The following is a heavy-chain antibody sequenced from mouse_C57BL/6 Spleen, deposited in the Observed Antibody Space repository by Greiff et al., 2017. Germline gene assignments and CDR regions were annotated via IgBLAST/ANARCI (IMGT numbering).Heavy chain of an antibody. V-gene: IGHV1-55*01. Sequence: VQLQQPGTELVKPGASVKMSCKASGYTFTSYWITWVKQRPGQGLEWIGDIYPGSGSTNYNEKFKSKATLTVDTSSSTAYMQLSSLTSEDSAVYYCARGGIYYGNYDWFAYWGQGTLVTVSA. D-gene: IGHD2-1*01. CDR2: IYPGSGST. CDR1: GYTFTSYW. J-gene: IGHJ3*01. CDR3: ARGGIYYGNYDWFAY.